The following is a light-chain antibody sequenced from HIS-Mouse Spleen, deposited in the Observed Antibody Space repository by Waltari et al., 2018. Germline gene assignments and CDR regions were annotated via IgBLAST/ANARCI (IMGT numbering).Light chain of an antibody. CDR2: DVS. J-gene: IGLJ2*01. V-gene: IGLV2-11*01. CDR3: CSYAGSYPVV. Sequence: QSALTQPRSVSGSPGQSVTIPCTGTSSDVGGYNYFSWYQQPPGKAPKLMIYDVSKRPSGVPDRFSGSKSGNTASLTISGLQAEDEADYYCCSYAGSYPVVFGGGTKLTVL. CDR1: SSDVGGYNY.